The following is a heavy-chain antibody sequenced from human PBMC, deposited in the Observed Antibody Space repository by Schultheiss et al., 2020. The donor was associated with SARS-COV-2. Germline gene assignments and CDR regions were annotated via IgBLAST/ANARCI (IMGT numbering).Heavy chain of an antibody. V-gene: IGHV1-3*01. CDR1: GGTFSSYA. D-gene: IGHD2-15*01. CDR3: ARGDCSGGSCYGLDGAFDI. J-gene: IGHJ3*02. Sequence: ASVKVSCKASGGTFSSYAISWVRQAPGQGLEWMGWINAGNGNTKYSQKFQGRVTITRDTSASTAYMELSSLRSEDTAVYYCARGDCSGGSCYGLDGAFDIWGQGTMVTVSS. CDR2: INAGNGNT.